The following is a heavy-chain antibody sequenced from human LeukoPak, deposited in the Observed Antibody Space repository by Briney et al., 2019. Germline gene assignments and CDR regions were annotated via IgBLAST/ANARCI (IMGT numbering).Heavy chain of an antibody. V-gene: IGHV1-18*01. CDR2: ISAYNGNT. Sequence: ASVKVSCKASGYTFTSYGISWVRQAPGQGLEWMGWISAYNGNTNYAQKLQGRVTMTTDTSTSTAYMELRSLRSDDTAVYYCARYHLRWSIPFDAFDIWGQGTMVTVSS. D-gene: IGHD2-21*01. CDR3: ARYHLRWSIPFDAFDI. CDR1: GYTFTSYG. J-gene: IGHJ3*02.